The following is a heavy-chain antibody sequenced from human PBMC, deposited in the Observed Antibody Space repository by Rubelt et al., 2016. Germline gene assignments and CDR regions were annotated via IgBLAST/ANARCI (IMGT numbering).Heavy chain of an antibody. Sequence: EVQLVESGGDLVQPGGSLRLSCAASGFTLSNYWMSWVRQAPGKGLEWVANIKNDGSKDYYVDSVKGRFTVSRDNVKNSLNLQMNSLRVDETAVYYCVRDGSGWEFDSWGQGILVTVSS. D-gene: IGHD6-19*01. V-gene: IGHV3-7*01. CDR1: GFTLSNYW. CDR2: IKNDGSKD. J-gene: IGHJ4*02. CDR3: VRDGSGWEFDS.